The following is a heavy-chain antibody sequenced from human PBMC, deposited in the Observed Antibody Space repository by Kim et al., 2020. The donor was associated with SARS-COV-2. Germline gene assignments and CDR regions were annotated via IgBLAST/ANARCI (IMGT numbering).Heavy chain of an antibody. D-gene: IGHD2-2*01. CDR2: ISGDGGST. Sequence: GGSLRLSCAASGFTFDDYAMHWVRQAPGKGLEWVSLISGDGGSTYYADSVKGRFTISRDNSKNSLYLQMNSLRTEDTALYYCGITPVVPAAKSDYYYYGMDVWGQGTTVTVSS. CDR1: GFTFDDYA. CDR3: GITPVVPAAKSDYYYYGMDV. J-gene: IGHJ6*02. V-gene: IGHV3-43*02.